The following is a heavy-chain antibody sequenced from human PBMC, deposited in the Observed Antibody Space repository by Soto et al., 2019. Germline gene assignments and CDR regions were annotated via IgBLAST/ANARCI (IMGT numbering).Heavy chain of an antibody. D-gene: IGHD6-19*01. CDR2: ISGSGGST. Sequence: GGSLRLSCAASGFTFSSYAMSWVRQAPGKGLEWVSAISGSGGSTYYADSVKGRFTISGDNSKNTLYLQMNSLRAEDTAVYYCAKRYSSGVEYYFDYWGQGTLVTVSS. CDR3: AKRYSSGVEYYFDY. V-gene: IGHV3-23*01. CDR1: GFTFSSYA. J-gene: IGHJ4*02.